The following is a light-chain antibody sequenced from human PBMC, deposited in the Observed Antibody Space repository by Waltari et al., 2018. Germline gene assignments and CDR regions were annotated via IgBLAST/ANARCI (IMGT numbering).Light chain of an antibody. CDR1: EGVFGN. CDR3: QQYYYWWT. CDR2: GTS. V-gene: IGKV3-15*01. Sequence: EIVMTQSPAPLSVSPGERATLSCRASEGVFGNIPWYQPKPGQAPRLLIHGTSTRATGVPARFGGSGSGTEFTLTISSLQSEDFAIYYCQQYYYWWTFGQGTKVEIK. J-gene: IGKJ1*01.